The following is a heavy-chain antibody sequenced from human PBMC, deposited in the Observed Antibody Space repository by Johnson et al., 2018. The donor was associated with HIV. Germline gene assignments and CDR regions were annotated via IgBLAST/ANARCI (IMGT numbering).Heavy chain of an antibody. CDR1: GFTVSSNY. V-gene: IGHV3-66*01. Sequence: VQLVESGGGLVKPWGSLRLSCAASGFTVSSNYMSWVRQAPGKGLEWVSVIYSGGSTYYADSVKGRFTISRDNSKNTLYLQMNSLRVEDTAVYYCARDPGGSLGAFDIWGQGTIVTVSS. J-gene: IGHJ3*02. CDR3: ARDPGGSLGAFDI. D-gene: IGHD1-26*01. CDR2: IYSGGST.